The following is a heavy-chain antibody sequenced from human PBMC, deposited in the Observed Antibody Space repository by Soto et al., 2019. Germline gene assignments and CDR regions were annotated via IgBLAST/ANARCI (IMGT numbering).Heavy chain of an antibody. V-gene: IGHV3-30*03. CDR1: GFTFNNYG. D-gene: IGHD3-10*01. CDR3: ARDLGTSAAVSYPGF. J-gene: IGHJ2*01. Sequence: QVQLVESGGGVVQPGKSLRLSCVGSGFTFNNYGIHWVRQAPGKGLEWVAVISYEGRYTSSGDSVEGRFTIPRDNSKNRVYRKMNGLGQGDTAVYFGARDLGTSAAVSYPGFWGRATQVTVSS. CDR2: ISYEGRYT.